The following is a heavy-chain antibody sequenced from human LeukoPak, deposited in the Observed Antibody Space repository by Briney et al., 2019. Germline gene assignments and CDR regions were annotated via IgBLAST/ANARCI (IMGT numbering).Heavy chain of an antibody. Sequence: SQTLSLTCTVSGGSISSGSYYWSWIRQPAGRGLEWIGHIHTSGTMNYNASLKSRVRISVETSKNQFSLRLSSVTAADTAVYFCARGILRDYYDSSGFYHRGGVGYWGQGTLVTVSS. CDR2: IHTSGTM. J-gene: IGHJ4*02. D-gene: IGHD3-22*01. V-gene: IGHV4-61*09. CDR1: GGSISSGSYY. CDR3: ARGILRDYYDSSGFYHRGGVGY.